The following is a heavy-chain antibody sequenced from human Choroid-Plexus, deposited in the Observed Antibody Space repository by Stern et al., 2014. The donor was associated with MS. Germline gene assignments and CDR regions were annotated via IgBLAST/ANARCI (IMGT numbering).Heavy chain of an antibody. CDR2: VSYDGSNE. D-gene: IGHD2/OR15-2a*01. Sequence: VQLVQSGGGVVQPGRPLRLSCVASGFTFGSCAMHWVRQAPGKGLEWVAGVSYDGSNEYYADSVKGRFTISRDNSQNTLYMQMSSLRPEDTAVYYCAKDRHYLTYFFDHWGQGSLVTVSS. V-gene: IGHV3-30*18. J-gene: IGHJ5*02. CDR3: AKDRHYLTYFFDH. CDR1: GFTFGSCA.